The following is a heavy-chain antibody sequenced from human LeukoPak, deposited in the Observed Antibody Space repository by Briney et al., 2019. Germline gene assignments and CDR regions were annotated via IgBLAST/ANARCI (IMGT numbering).Heavy chain of an antibody. J-gene: IGHJ5*02. CDR2: INPNSGGT. CDR1: GCTFTGYY. Sequence: ASVKVSCKASGCTFTGYYMHWVRQAPGQGLEWMGWINPNSGGTNYAQKFQGRVTMTRDTSISTAYMELSRLRSDDTAVYYCARAPHQLRFLEWSPDGWFDPWGQGTLVTVSS. CDR3: ARAPHQLRFLEWSPDGWFDP. V-gene: IGHV1-2*02. D-gene: IGHD3-3*01.